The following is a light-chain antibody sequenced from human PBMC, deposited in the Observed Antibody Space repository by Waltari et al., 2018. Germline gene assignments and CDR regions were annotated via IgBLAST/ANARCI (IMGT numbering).Light chain of an antibody. CDR1: SSDVGSYNL. Sequence: QSALTQPASVSGSPGQSITIPCPGTSSDVGSYNLVSWYQQHPGKAPKLMIYEGSKRPSGVSNRFSGSKSGNTASLTISGLQAEDEADYYCYSYAGSNTFVFGGGTKLTVL. J-gene: IGLJ2*01. CDR2: EGS. V-gene: IGLV2-23*03. CDR3: YSYAGSNTFV.